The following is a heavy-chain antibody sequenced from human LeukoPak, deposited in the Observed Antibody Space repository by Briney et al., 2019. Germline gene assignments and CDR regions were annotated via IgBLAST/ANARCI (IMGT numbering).Heavy chain of an antibody. CDR1: GFTFSSYG. CDR3: AKDTDYGDHTVDY. Sequence: GGSLRLSCAASGFTFSSYGMHWVRQAPGKGLEWVAIISFDGTNKYYGDSVRGRFTISRDNSKNTLYLQMNSLRVKDTAVYYCAKDTDYGDHTVDYWGQGTLVTVSS. V-gene: IGHV3-30*18. J-gene: IGHJ4*02. D-gene: IGHD4-17*01. CDR2: ISFDGTNK.